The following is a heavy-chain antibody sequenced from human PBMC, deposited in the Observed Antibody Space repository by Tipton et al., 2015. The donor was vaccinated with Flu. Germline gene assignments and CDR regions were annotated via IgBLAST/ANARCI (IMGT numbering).Heavy chain of an antibody. CDR2: IYHSGST. V-gene: IGHV4-31*03. CDR3: ARDVDGYNGHDY. Sequence: TLSLTCSVSGASISSGGYYRSWIRQHPGKGLEWLGYIYHSGSTYYNPSLKSRVTISVDTSNNQFSLKLRSVTAADTAVYYCARDVDGYNGHDYWGQGALVTVSS. J-gene: IGHJ4*02. D-gene: IGHD5-24*01. CDR1: GASISSGGYY.